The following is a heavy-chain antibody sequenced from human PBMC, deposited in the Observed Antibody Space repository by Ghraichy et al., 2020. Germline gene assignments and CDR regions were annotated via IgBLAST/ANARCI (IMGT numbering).Heavy chain of an antibody. CDR1: GFTFSSYA. D-gene: IGHD3-10*01. J-gene: IGHJ4*02. CDR2: ISGSGGST. V-gene: IGHV3-23*01. Sequence: GGSLRLSCAASGFTFSSYAMSWVRQAPGKGLEWVSAISGSGGSTYYADSVKGRFTISRDNSKNTLYLQMNSLRAEDTAVYYCAKAGRVLLWFRELLPTDCFDYWGQGTLVTVSS. CDR3: AKAGRVLLWFRELLPTDCFDY.